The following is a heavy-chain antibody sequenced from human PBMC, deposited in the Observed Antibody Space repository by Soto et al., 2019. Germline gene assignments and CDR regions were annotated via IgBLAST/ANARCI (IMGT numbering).Heavy chain of an antibody. J-gene: IGHJ5*02. V-gene: IGHV4-59*01. D-gene: IGHD3-10*01. CDR2: IYYSGST. CDR1: GGSISSYY. CDR3: ATVLAGSGSYPFDA. Sequence: SETLSLTCTVSGGSISSYYWSWIRQPPGKGLEWIGYIYYSGSTNYNPSLKSRVTISVDTSKNQFSLKLSSVTAADTAVYYCATVLAGSGSYPFDAWGQGTLVTVSS.